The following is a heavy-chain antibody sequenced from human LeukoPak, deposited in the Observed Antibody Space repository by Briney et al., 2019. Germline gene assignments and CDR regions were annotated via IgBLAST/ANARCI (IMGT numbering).Heavy chain of an antibody. J-gene: IGHJ4*02. D-gene: IGHD6-19*01. CDR1: GFTFSSYW. CDR2: IKQDGSEK. V-gene: IGHV3-7*01. Sequence: GGSLRLSCVASGFTFSSYWMSWVRQAPGKGLEWVANIKQDGSEKYYVDSLKGRFTISRDNAKNSLYLQMNSLTDEDTAIYYCARSLRVAVAASYWGQGTLVTVSS. CDR3: ARSLRVAVAASY.